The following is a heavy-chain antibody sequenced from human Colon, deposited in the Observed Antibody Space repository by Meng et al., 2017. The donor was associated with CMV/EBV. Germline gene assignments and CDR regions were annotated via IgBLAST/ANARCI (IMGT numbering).Heavy chain of an antibody. Sequence: HVQLVQSGVEVKKPGTSVNLSCKASGYTFTGYWMHWVRQAPGQGLEWMGRIKPSTGDTNYAQNFQGRGTVTRDTSISTVYMEVNSLTSDDTAVYYCTREGFDYWGQGALVTVSS. J-gene: IGHJ4*02. CDR3: TREGFDY. V-gene: IGHV1-2*06. CDR1: GYTFTGYW. CDR2: IKPSTGDT.